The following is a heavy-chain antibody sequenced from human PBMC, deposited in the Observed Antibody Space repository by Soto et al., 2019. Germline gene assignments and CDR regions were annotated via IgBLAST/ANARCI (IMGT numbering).Heavy chain of an antibody. CDR2: ISTSGSNI. CDR3: ARRYRKYLPLDY. J-gene: IGHJ4*02. Sequence: EVQLVESGGGLVQPGGSLRVSCEASGFIFNRYEMHWVRQAPGKGLEWVSYISTSGSNINYADSVTGRFTISRDNAKNSLYLDMSSLRAEDTAVYFCARRYRKYLPLDYWGQGTLVTVSS. D-gene: IGHD4-4*01. V-gene: IGHV3-48*03. CDR1: GFIFNRYE.